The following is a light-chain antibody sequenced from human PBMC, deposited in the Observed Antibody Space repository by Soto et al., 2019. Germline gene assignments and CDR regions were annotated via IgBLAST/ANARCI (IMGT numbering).Light chain of an antibody. CDR3: SSYTNTMTLIV. CDR1: TSDVATYRY. V-gene: IGLV2-14*01. CDR2: EVT. Sequence: QSALTQPASVSGSPGQSITISCTGSTSDVATYRYVSWYQQYPGKAPKLLISEVTHRPSGISDRFSGSKSGNTASLTISGLQAEDEADYYCSSYTNTMTLIVFGTGTKVPS. J-gene: IGLJ1*01.